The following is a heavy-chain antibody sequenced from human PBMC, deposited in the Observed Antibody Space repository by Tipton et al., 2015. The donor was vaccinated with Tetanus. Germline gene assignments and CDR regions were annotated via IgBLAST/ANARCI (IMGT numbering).Heavy chain of an antibody. J-gene: IGHJ4*02. Sequence: LRLSCTVSGASFSSGDYYWSWIRKPPGKDLEWIGYIYQTGTTYYNPSLKGRVTISMDRSNTQFSLRLDSLTAADTAVYYCARAVRFYYDSSTYYQYYFDSWGQGTLVTVSS. CDR3: ARAVRFYYDSSTYYQYYFDS. D-gene: IGHD3-22*01. CDR1: GASFSSGDYY. CDR2: IYQTGTT. V-gene: IGHV4-30-4*01.